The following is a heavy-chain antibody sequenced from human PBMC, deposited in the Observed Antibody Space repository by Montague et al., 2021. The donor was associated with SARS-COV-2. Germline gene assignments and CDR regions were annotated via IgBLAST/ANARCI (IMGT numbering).Heavy chain of an antibody. J-gene: IGHJ3*01. Sequence: SETLSLTCTVSGVVELRRRSEEHTSELQSHEQLVCRLLLEKKKNSNPSLKSRVTISVDTSKNQFSLNLNSMTAAYTAVYYCASHYFPSGAYYSVRAFDLWGQVTVVTVSS. CDR1: GVVELRRRS. V-gene: IGHV4-59*08. CDR2: LLEKKK. D-gene: IGHD1-26*01. CDR3: ASHYFPSGAYYSVRAFDL.